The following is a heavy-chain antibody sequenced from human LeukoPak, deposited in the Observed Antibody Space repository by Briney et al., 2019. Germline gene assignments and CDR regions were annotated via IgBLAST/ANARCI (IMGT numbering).Heavy chain of an antibody. CDR3: ARHVGFLEAFDI. V-gene: IGHV4-59*08. CDR2: IYYSGST. CDR1: GGSISSYY. D-gene: IGHD3-3*01. Sequence: PSETLSLTCTVSGGSISSYYWSWIRQPPGKGLEWIGYIYYSGSTNYNPSLKSRVTISVDTSKNQFSLKLSSVTAADTAVYYCARHVGFLEAFDIWGQGTMITVSS. J-gene: IGHJ3*02.